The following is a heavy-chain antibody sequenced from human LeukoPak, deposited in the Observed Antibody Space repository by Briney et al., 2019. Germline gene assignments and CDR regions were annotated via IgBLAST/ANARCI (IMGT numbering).Heavy chain of an antibody. CDR3: ARAMTTVTTLFDP. D-gene: IGHD4-17*01. CDR2: IYPGDSDT. CDR1: GYSFTSYW. V-gene: IGHV5-51*01. J-gene: IGHJ5*02. Sequence: GESLKISCKGSGYSFTSYWIGWVRQMPGKGLEWMGIIYPGDSDTRYSPSFQGQVTISADKSISTAYLQWSSLKASDTAMYYCARAMTTVTTLFDPWGQGTLVTVSS.